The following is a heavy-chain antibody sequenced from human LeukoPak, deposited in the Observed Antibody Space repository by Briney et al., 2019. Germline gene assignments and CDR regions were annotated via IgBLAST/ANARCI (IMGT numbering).Heavy chain of an antibody. CDR2: INLNSGGT. D-gene: IGHD3-9*01. Sequence: ASVKVSCKASGYTFTGYYMHWVRQAPGQGLEWMGWINLNSGGTNYAQKFQGRVTMTRDTSISTAYMELSRLRSGDTAVYYCARSPDILTGQNFDYWGQGTLVTVSS. CDR3: ARSPDILTGQNFDY. V-gene: IGHV1-2*02. CDR1: GYTFTGYY. J-gene: IGHJ4*02.